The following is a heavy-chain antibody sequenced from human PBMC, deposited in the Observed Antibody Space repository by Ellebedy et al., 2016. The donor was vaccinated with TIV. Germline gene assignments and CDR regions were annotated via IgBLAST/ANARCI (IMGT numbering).Heavy chain of an antibody. CDR2: VYYSGII. CDR3: AREVRSGLRFINWFDP. Sequence: SETLSLXCTVSGVSIRSHYWAWLRQPPGKGLEWIGNVYYSGIISFTPSLESRVAMSVDTSNNQFSLNVSSVTAADTAVYYCAREVRSGLRFINWFDPWGQGIQVTVSS. CDR1: GVSIRSHY. D-gene: IGHD4-17*01. V-gene: IGHV4-59*11. J-gene: IGHJ5*02.